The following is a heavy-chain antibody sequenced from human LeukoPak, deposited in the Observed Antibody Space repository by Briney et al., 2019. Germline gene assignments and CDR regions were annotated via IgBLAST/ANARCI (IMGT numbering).Heavy chain of an antibody. D-gene: IGHD5-12*01. Sequence: GRSLRLSCAASGSTFSNYVMHWVRQAPGKGPEGVAVISYDGSNKAYGDSVKGRFTISRDHSKNTLYLQMNSLRPEDTAVYYCAREPNSGYALDYWGQGTLVTVSS. CDR3: AREPNSGYALDY. CDR1: GSTFSNYV. J-gene: IGHJ4*02. V-gene: IGHV3-30*14. CDR2: ISYDGSNK.